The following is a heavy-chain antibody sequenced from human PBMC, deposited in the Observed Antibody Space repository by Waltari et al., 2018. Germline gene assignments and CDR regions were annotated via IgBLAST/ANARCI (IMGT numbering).Heavy chain of an antibody. Sequence: QVQLVQSGAEVKKPGASVKVSCKASGYTFTGYYMHWVRQAPGQGLGWRGRTNPNIGGTNYAQKFQGRVTMTRYTSISTAYMELSRLRSDDTAVYYCAREASGRIFDYWGQGTLVTVSS. D-gene: IGHD6-19*01. CDR3: AREASGRIFDY. J-gene: IGHJ4*02. V-gene: IGHV1-2*06. CDR1: GYTFTGYY. CDR2: TNPNIGGT.